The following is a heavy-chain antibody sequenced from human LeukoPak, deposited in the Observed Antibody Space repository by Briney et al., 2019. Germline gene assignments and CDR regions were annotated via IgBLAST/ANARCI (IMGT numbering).Heavy chain of an antibody. Sequence: SETLSLTCTVSGGSISSSSYYWGWNRQPPGKGLEWIGSIYYSGSTYYNPSLKSRVTISVDTSKNQFSLKLSSVTAADTAVYYCARDEAFGGTFDYWGQGTLVTVSS. CDR1: GGSISSSSYY. J-gene: IGHJ4*02. D-gene: IGHD1-1*01. CDR2: IYYSGST. CDR3: ARDEAFGGTFDY. V-gene: IGHV4-39*07.